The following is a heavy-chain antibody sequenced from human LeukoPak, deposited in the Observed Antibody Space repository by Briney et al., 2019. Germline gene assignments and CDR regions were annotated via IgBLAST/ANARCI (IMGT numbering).Heavy chain of an antibody. J-gene: IGHJ4*02. V-gene: IGHV4-59*01. D-gene: IGHD6-13*01. Sequence: PSETLSLTCTVSGGSISSYYWSWIRQPPGKGLEWIGYIYYSGSTNYNPSLKSRVTISVDTSKNQFPLKLSSVTAADTAVYYCARGSKYSSSWYFDYWGQGTLVTVSS. CDR3: ARGSKYSSSWYFDY. CDR2: IYYSGST. CDR1: GGSISSYY.